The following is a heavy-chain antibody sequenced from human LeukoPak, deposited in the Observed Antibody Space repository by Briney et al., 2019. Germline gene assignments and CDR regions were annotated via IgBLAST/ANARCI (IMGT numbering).Heavy chain of an antibody. CDR2: IDPNSGGT. CDR1: GYTFTGYY. D-gene: IGHD6-6*01. CDR3: AREERIAARPFDY. V-gene: IGHV1-2*02. Sequence: ASVRVSCKASGYTFTGYYMHWVRQAPGEGREWVGWIDPNSGGTNYAQKFQGRVTMTRHTSISTAYMELSRLRSDDTAVYYCAREERIAARPFDYWGQGTLVTVSS. J-gene: IGHJ4*02.